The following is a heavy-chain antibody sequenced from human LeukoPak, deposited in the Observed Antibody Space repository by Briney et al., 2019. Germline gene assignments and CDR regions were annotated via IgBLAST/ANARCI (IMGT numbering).Heavy chain of an antibody. J-gene: IGHJ4*02. CDR3: ARANYNWNYWDD. CDR1: AGSFGGYY. V-gene: IGHV4-34*01. D-gene: IGHD1-20*01. CDR2: INHSVST. Sequence: SETRSLTRALDAGSFGGYYWSWIRQPPGKGLEWVGAINHSVSTNYNPSLKTRVTVSVATSKNQFTLNLGSVAAADTAVYYCARANYNWNYWDDWGQRTLVTVS.